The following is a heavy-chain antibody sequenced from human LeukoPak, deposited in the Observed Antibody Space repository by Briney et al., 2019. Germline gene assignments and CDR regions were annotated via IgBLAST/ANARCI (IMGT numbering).Heavy chain of an antibody. Sequence: GGSLRLSCAASGFTFSYYSMNWVRQTPGKGLEWVSSISSSSSYIYYADSVKGRFTISRDNAKNSLYLQMNSLRAGDTAVYYCARGGVGAHYFDYWGQGTLVTVSS. CDR1: GFTFSYYS. D-gene: IGHD1-26*01. CDR2: ISSSSSYI. V-gene: IGHV3-21*01. CDR3: ARGGVGAHYFDY. J-gene: IGHJ4*02.